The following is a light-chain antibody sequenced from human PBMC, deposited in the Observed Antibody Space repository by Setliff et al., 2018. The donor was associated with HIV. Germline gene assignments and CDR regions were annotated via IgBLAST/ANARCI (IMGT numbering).Light chain of an antibody. CDR1: SRDVGGYNY. Sequence: SVLTQPASVSGSPGQSITISCTGTSRDVGGYNYVSWYQQHPGKAPKLMIYGVSNRPSGVSNRFSGSKSGNTASLTISGLQAEDEADYYCSSYTSSSTLDVFGTGTKVTVL. J-gene: IGLJ1*01. CDR3: SSYTSSSTLDV. V-gene: IGLV2-14*01. CDR2: GVS.